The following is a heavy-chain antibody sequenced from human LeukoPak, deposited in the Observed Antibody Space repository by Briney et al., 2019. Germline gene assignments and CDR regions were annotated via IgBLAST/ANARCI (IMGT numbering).Heavy chain of an antibody. D-gene: IGHD1-26*01. CDR2: ISGSGSTI. CDR1: GFTFSDYY. V-gene: IGHV3-11*04. Sequence: GGSLRLSCAASGFTFSDYYMTWIRQAPGKGLEWVSYISGSGSTIYYADSVEGRFTISRDNAKNSLYLQMNSLRAQDTAVYYLSRVDGRGATDDALDVWGQGTRVTVSS. J-gene: IGHJ3*01. CDR3: SRVDGRGATDDALDV.